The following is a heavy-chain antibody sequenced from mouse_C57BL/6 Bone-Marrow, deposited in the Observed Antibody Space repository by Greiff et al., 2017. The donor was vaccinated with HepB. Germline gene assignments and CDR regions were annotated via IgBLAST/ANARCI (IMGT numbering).Heavy chain of an antibody. CDR2: ISGGGGNT. V-gene: IGHV5-9*01. CDR3: ARHPLYGSSLAWFAY. CDR1: GFTFSSYT. D-gene: IGHD1-1*01. Sequence: EVQLVESGGGLVKPGGSLKLSCAASGFTFSSYTMSWVRQTPEKRLEWVATISGGGGNTYYPDSVKGRFTISRDNAKNTLYLQMSSLRSEDTALYYCARHPLYGSSLAWFAYWGQGTLVTVSA. J-gene: IGHJ3*01.